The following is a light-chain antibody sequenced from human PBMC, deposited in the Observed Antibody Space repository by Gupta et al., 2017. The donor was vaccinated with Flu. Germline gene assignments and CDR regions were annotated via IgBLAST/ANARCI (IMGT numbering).Light chain of an antibody. V-gene: IGLV1-44*01. J-gene: IGLJ3*02. Sequence: RVTISCSGSKANIGSNNVNWYQQLPGTAPQLLIHSDNQRTSGVPDRFSGSKSGTSASLAISGLQSEDGADFYCASWDDSLKGWVFGGGTKLTVL. CDR3: ASWDDSLKGWV. CDR1: KANIGSNN. CDR2: SDN.